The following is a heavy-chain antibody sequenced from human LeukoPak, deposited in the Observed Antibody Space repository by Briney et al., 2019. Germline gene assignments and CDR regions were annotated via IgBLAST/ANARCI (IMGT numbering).Heavy chain of an antibody. D-gene: IGHD3-10*01. CDR3: ARLWFGERPPDV. V-gene: IGHV3-21*01. J-gene: IGHJ6*02. CDR1: GFTFSSYS. Sequence: GGSLRFSCAASGFTFSSYSMNWVRQAPGKGLEWVSSISSSSSYIYYADSVKGRFTISRDNAKNSLYLQMNSLRAEDTAVYYCARLWFGERPPDVWGQGTTVTVSS. CDR2: ISSSSSYI.